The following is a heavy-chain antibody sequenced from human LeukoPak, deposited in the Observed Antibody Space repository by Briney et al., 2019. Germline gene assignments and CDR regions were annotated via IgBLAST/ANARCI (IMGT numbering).Heavy chain of an antibody. CDR1: GGSISCYY. V-gene: IGHV4-59*08. CDR3: ARGVGSSSRNYYYYMDV. Sequence: SETLSLTCTVPGGSISCYYWSWIRQPPGKGLEWIGYIYYSGSTNYNPSLKSRVTISVDTSKNQFSLKLSSVTAADTAVYYCARGVGSSSRNYYYYMDVWGKGTTVTVSS. D-gene: IGHD6-13*01. CDR2: IYYSGST. J-gene: IGHJ6*03.